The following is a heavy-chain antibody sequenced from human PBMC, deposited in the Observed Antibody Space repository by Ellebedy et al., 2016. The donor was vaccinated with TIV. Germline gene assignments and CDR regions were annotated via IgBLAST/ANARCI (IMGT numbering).Heavy chain of an antibody. CDR2: IYPNSGGT. CDR3: ARDPCSSTSCPWSDP. CDR1: GYMFTAYH. D-gene: IGHD2-2*01. J-gene: IGHJ5*02. V-gene: IGHV1-2*02. Sequence: ASVKVSCKTSGYMFTAYHIHWVRQAPGQGLEWRGWIYPNSGGTNYAQKFQGRVTMTRDTSISTAYMELSRLRSDDTAVYYCARDPCSSTSCPWSDPWGQGTLVTVSS.